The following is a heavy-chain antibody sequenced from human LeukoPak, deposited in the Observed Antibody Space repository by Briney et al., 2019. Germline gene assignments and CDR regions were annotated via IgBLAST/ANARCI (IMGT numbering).Heavy chain of an antibody. CDR3: ARDLDSSGYYYPGWLDP. Sequence: SQTLSLTCAISGDSVSSNSAAWNWIRQSPSRGLEWLGRTYYRSKWYNDYAVSVKSRITINPDTSKNQFSLQLNSVTPEDTAVYYCARDLDSSGYYYPGWLDPWGQGTLVTVSS. CDR2: TYYRSKWYN. CDR1: GDSVSSNSAA. D-gene: IGHD3-22*01. J-gene: IGHJ5*02. V-gene: IGHV6-1*01.